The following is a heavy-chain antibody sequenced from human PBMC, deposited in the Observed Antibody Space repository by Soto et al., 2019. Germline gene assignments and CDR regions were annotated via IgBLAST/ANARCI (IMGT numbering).Heavy chain of an antibody. CDR3: ARAGDILTGYYNAVGDDAFDI. V-gene: IGHV1-8*01. J-gene: IGHJ3*02. CDR2: MNPNSGNT. D-gene: IGHD3-9*01. Sequence: ASVKVSCKASGYPFTSYDINWVRQATGQGLEWMGWMNPNSGNTGYAQKFQGRVTMTRNTSISTAYMELSSLRSEDTAVYYCARAGDILTGYYNAVGDDAFDIWGQGTMVTVSS. CDR1: GYPFTSYD.